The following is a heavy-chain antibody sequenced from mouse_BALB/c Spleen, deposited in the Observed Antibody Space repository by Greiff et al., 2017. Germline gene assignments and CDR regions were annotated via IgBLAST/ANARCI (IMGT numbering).Heavy chain of an antibody. J-gene: IGHJ3*01. D-gene: IGHD1-1*01. CDR3: ARGGNTVFFAY. V-gene: IGHV1-4*02. CDR1: GYTFTSYT. Sequence: QVQLQQSAAELARPGASVKMSCKASGYTFTSYTMHWVKQRPGQGLEWIGYINPGSGYTEYNQKFKDKTTLTADKSSSTAYMQLSSLTSEDSAVYYFARGGNTVFFAYWGQGTLVTVSA. CDR2: INPGSGYT.